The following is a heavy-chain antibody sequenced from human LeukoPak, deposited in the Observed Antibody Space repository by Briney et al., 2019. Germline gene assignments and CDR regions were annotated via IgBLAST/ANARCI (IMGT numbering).Heavy chain of an antibody. CDR2: IKQDGSKK. V-gene: IGHV3-7*01. CDR3: ARGVGDNGILGY. J-gene: IGHJ4*02. Sequence: PGGSLRLSCAASGFTFSSYWMTWVRQAPGKGLEWVANIKQDGSKKDYVDSVKGRFTIFRDNAKDSLYLQMNSLRVEDTAVYHCARGVGDNGILGYWGRGTMVAVSS. CDR1: GFTFSSYW. D-gene: IGHD2-15*01.